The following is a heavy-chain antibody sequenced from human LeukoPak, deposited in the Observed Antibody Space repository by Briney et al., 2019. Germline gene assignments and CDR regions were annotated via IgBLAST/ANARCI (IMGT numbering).Heavy chain of an antibody. D-gene: IGHD2/OR15-2a*01. CDR1: GGSLNSNSYY. CDR2: INYSGNT. V-gene: IGHV4-39*01. CDR3: AGSYSSTWYSTFDL. Sequence: PSETLSLTCTVSGGSLNSNSYYWGWTRQPPGKGLEWIGSINYSGNTYYSPSPKSRVTISVDTSKNQFSLKLSSVTAADSAIYYCAGSYSSTWYSTFDLWGQGTVVTVSS. J-gene: IGHJ3*01.